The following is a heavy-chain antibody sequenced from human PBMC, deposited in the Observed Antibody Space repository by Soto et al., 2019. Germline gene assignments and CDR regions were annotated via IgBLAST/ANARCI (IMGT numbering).Heavy chain of an antibody. CDR3: ALSYYGSGTSFDY. CDR2: ISSSSSSK. CDR1: GFTFSSYS. J-gene: IGHJ4*02. V-gene: IGHV3-48*01. D-gene: IGHD3-10*01. Sequence: EVQLVESGGGLVQPGGSLRLSCAASGFTFSSYSMNWVRQAPGKGLEWVSYISSSSSSKYHADSVKGRFTNSRDNAKNSRYLQMNSLRAEDTAVYYCALSYYGSGTSFDYWGQGTLVTVSS.